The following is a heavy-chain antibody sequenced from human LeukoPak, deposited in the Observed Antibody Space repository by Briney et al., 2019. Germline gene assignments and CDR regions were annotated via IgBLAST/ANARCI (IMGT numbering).Heavy chain of an antibody. CDR2: INWNGGST. Sequence: GGSLRLSCAASGFTFDDYGMSWVRQAPGKGLEWVSGINWNGGSTGYADSVKGRFTISRDNAKNSLYLQMNSLRAEDMALYYCAKDYVRSSGYSTYAFDIWGQGTMVTVSS. V-gene: IGHV3-20*04. J-gene: IGHJ3*02. CDR1: GFTFDDYG. CDR3: AKDYVRSSGYSTYAFDI. D-gene: IGHD3-22*01.